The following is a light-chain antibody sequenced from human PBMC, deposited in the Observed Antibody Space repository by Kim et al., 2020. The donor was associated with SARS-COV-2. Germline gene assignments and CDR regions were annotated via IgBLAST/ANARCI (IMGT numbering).Light chain of an antibody. CDR3: QQRYNGRVT. CDR2: DAL. Sequence: DIVLTQSPVILSLSPGEGATLSCRASQSIKSYLAWYQHKPGQAPRLLIYDALNRAKGIAARFSGSGSGTDFSLNISSLEPEDFAVYYCQQRYNGRVTFGGGTKLEI. V-gene: IGKV3-11*01. CDR1: QSIKSY. J-gene: IGKJ4*01.